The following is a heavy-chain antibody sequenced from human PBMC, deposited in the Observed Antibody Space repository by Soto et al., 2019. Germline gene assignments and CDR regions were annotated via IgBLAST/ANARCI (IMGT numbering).Heavy chain of an antibody. Sequence: QVQLVESGGGVVQPGRSLRLSCAASGFTFSSYGMHWVRQAPGKGLEWVAVIWYDGSNKYYADSVKGRFTISRDNSKNTLYLQRGSLRAEDTAVYYCARGYYDSSGYSHWGQGTLVTVSS. CDR2: IWYDGSNK. CDR3: ARGYYDSSGYSH. D-gene: IGHD3-22*01. J-gene: IGHJ4*02. CDR1: GFTFSSYG. V-gene: IGHV3-33*01.